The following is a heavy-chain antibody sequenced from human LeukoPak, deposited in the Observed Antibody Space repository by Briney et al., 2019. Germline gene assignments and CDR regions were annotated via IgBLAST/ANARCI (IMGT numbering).Heavy chain of an antibody. D-gene: IGHD3-22*01. CDR3: ATYYDSIGYRFDY. J-gene: IGHJ4*01. CDR2: VLHSGST. Sequence: ASETLSLTCTVSGGSVSSNNWWSWVRQPPGQGPEWIGEVLHSGSTNSNPSLKSRVTMSIDKSKNQYSPKLTSVTAADTAVYYCATYYDSIGYRFDYWGQGTLVTVSS. V-gene: IGHV4-4*02. CDR1: GGSVSSNNW.